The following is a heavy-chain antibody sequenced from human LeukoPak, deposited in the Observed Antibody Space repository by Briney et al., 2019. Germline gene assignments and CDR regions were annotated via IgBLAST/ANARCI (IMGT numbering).Heavy chain of an antibody. V-gene: IGHV4-34*01. Sequence: PETLSLTCAVYGGSFSGYYWSWIRQPPGKGLEWIGEINHSGSTNYNPSLKSRVTISVDTSKNQFSLKLSSVTAADTAVYYCARGHSVGAYDYWGQGTLVTVSS. J-gene: IGHJ4*02. D-gene: IGHD1-26*01. CDR1: GGSFSGYY. CDR2: INHSGST. CDR3: ARGHSVGAYDY.